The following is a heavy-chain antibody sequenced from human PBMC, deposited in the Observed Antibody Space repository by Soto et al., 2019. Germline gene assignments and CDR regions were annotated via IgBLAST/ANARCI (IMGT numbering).Heavy chain of an antibody. V-gene: IGHV3-30*18. D-gene: IGHD2-21*02. Sequence: QVQLVESGGGVVQPGRSLRLSCAASGFTFSSYGMHRVRHAPGKGLEWVAVISYDGSNKYYADSVKGRFTISRDNSKNKLYLQMNSLRAEDTAVYYCAKGRAVTADYWGQGTLVTVSS. CDR1: GFTFSSYG. CDR2: ISYDGSNK. CDR3: AKGRAVTADY. J-gene: IGHJ4*02.